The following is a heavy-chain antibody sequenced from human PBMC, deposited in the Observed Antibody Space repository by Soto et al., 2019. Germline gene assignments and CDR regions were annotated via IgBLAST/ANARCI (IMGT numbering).Heavy chain of an antibody. J-gene: IGHJ6*04. CDR3: ARGSRGPNPKNMDV. Sequence: PGGSLRLSCAASGFTLSSHWMHWVRQAPGKGLVWVSRIREDGGETNYADAVKGRFTISRDNGENTLYLQMNSLRVEDTAVYYCARGSRGPNPKNMDVWGKGTTVTVSS. CDR1: GFTLSSHW. CDR2: IREDGGET. V-gene: IGHV3-74*01.